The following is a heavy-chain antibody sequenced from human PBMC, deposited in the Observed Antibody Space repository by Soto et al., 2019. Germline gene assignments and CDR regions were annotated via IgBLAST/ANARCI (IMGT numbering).Heavy chain of an antibody. CDR3: ARDMGIAAAGTFDY. Sequence: EVQLVESGGGLVKPGGSLRLSCAASGFTFSSYSMNWVRQAPGKGLEWVSSISSSSSYIYYADSVKGRFTISRDNAKNSLYLQINSLRAEDTAVYYCARDMGIAAAGTFDYWGQGTLVTVSS. CDR1: GFTFSSYS. D-gene: IGHD6-13*01. V-gene: IGHV3-21*01. CDR2: ISSSSSYI. J-gene: IGHJ4*02.